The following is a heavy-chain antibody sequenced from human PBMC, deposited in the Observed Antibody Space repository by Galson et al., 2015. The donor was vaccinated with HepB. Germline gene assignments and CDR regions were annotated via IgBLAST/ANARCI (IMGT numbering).Heavy chain of an antibody. Sequence: SVKVSCKASGYTFSSYGISWVRQAPGQGLEWMGWISAYNGYTNNAQKFQGRIIMSRDTSTSTAYMDLTSLTSEDTAVYYCVRDSRYSSDSHPTPYLDFWGQGTLVTVSS. CDR2: ISAYNGYT. CDR1: GYTFSSYG. CDR3: VRDSRYSSDSHPTPYLDF. D-gene: IGHD3-22*01. J-gene: IGHJ4*02. V-gene: IGHV1-18*01.